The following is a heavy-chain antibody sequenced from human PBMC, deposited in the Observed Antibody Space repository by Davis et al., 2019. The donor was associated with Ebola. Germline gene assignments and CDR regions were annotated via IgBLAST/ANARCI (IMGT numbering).Heavy chain of an antibody. Sequence: ASVKVSCKASGYTFSDYYIHWVQGAPGKGLEWVGLVDPKGGKTVYAEKFQDRVTMTADKFTDTVYMDLSSLRYEDTAVYYCVTLDILTAYIPYAMDIWGQGTTVTVSS. J-gene: IGHJ6*02. CDR3: VTLDILTAYIPYAMDI. CDR1: GYTFSDYY. D-gene: IGHD3-9*01. V-gene: IGHV1-69-2*01. CDR2: VDPKGGKT.